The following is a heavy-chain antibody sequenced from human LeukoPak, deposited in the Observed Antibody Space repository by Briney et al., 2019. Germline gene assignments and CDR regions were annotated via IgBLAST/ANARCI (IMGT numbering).Heavy chain of an antibody. V-gene: IGHV3-30*02. CDR2: MCSDGGDK. J-gene: IGHJ4*02. D-gene: IGHD1-1*01. Sequence: GGSLRLSCAASGFTFSSYGMHWVRQAPGKGLEWVAIMCSDGGDKYHVNSVEGRFTISRDTSKNTLYLQMNNLRTEDTAAYYCAKDGGTVCHVINYSFDSWGQGTLVTVSS. CDR3: AKDGGTVCHVINYSFDS. CDR1: GFTFSSYG.